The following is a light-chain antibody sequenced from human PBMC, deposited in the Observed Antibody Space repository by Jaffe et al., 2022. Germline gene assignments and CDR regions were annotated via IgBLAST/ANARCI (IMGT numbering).Light chain of an antibody. CDR1: SLRRFT. J-gene: IGLJ3*02. CDR3: NSRDSRENHPV. V-gene: IGLV3-19*01. CDR2: GQN. Sequence: SSELTQDPAVSVALGQTVRITCQGDSLRRFTAGWYQQKPGQAPLLVIFGQNNRPSGIPDRFSGSTSGNTASLTITEAQADDEADYYCNSRDSRENHPVFGGGTRLTVL.